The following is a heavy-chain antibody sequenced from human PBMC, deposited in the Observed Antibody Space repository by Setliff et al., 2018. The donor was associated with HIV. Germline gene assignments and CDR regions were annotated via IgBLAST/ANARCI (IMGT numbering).Heavy chain of an antibody. V-gene: IGHV4-38-2*01. CDR2: IHQSGTA. CDR1: GFVFTDHS. J-gene: IGHJ4*01. CDR3: ARQVGEGKWYLDS. Sequence: LSLSCAASGFVFTDHSLHWVRQPPGKGLEWIAIIHQSGTAHKRPSLKSRVTISIDTSENLFSLKLSGVTAADTAIYYCARQVGEGKWYLDSWGHGTLVTVSS. D-gene: IGHD1-26*01.